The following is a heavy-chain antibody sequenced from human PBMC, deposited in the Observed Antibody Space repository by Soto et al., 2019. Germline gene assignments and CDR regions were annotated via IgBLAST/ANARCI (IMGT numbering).Heavy chain of an antibody. Sequence: GGSLRLSCAASGLTFSSYAMRWVRQAAGKGLEWVAVISYEGSNKYYGDSGKGRFTISRDNSNNTLYLQMNSLRADDTSVYYCARDGSGSFDYSFDYWGQGTLVTVSS. V-gene: IGHV3-30-3*01. CDR3: ARDGSGSFDYSFDY. D-gene: IGHD1-26*01. J-gene: IGHJ4*02. CDR1: GLTFSSYA. CDR2: ISYEGSNK.